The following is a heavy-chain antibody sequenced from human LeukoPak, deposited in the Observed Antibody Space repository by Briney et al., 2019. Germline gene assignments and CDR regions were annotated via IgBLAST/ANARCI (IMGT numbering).Heavy chain of an antibody. Sequence: SETLSLTCTVSGGPFVGYYWTWIRQPPGKGLEWIGEITHSGGGNYNPSLKSRVTISVDSSQNRFSLKVLSVTAADTAVYYCARRAGAPDFNVWGLGTLVSVSS. J-gene: IGHJ4*02. CDR2: ITHSGGG. D-gene: IGHD3-10*01. CDR1: GGPFVGYY. V-gene: IGHV4-34*01. CDR3: ARRAGAPDFNV.